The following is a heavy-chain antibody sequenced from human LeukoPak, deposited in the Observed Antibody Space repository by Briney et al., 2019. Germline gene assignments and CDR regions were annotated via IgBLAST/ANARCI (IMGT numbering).Heavy chain of an antibody. Sequence: GGSLRLSCAASGFTFSNHGMHWLRQAPGKGLEWVAVISYHGIDKYYADSVKGRFTISRDNSKNALYLQMNSLRPEDTAVYYCARAGEDVVLGPAPVGGSPYNWFDPWGQGTLVTVSS. V-gene: IGHV3-30*19. D-gene: IGHD2-2*01. CDR2: ISYHGIDK. J-gene: IGHJ5*02. CDR3: ARAGEDVVLGPAPVGGSPYNWFDP. CDR1: GFTFSNHG.